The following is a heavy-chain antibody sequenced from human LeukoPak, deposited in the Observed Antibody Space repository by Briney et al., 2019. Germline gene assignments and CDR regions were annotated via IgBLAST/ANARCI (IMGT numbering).Heavy chain of an antibody. CDR1: GGTFSSYV. CDR3: AREWGRREGRIVVVPAAPFDP. Sequence: SVKVSCKASGGTFSSYVISWVRQAPGQGLEWMGGIIPIFGTANYAQKFQGRVTITADESTSTAYMELSSLRSEDTAVYYCAREWGRREGRIVVVPAAPFDPWGQGTLVTVSS. J-gene: IGHJ5*02. D-gene: IGHD2-2*01. V-gene: IGHV1-69*01. CDR2: IIPIFGTA.